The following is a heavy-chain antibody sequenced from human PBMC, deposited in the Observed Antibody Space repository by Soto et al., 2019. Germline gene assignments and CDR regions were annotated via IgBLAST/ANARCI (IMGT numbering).Heavy chain of an antibody. CDR1: GFTFSSYA. Sequence: GGSVRLSCAASGFTFSSYAMSWVRQAPGKGLEWVSAISGSGGSTYYADSVKGRFTISRDNSKNTLYLQMNSLRAEDTAVYYCAKNLQLVYYYYGMDVWGQGTTVTVSS. CDR2: ISGSGGST. J-gene: IGHJ6*02. D-gene: IGHD6-6*01. V-gene: IGHV3-23*01. CDR3: AKNLQLVYYYYGMDV.